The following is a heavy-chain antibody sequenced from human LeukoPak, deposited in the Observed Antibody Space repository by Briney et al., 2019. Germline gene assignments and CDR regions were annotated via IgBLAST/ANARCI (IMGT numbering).Heavy chain of an antibody. CDR1: GFTFGDHA. CDR3: SRGPIQLCLYYCMDV. CDR2: IRSKAYRGTT. Sequence: PGRSLRLSCTSSGFTFGDHAMSWVRQAPGKGLEWVGFIRSKAYRGTTEYAACVKGRFTISRDDSKSIAYLQMNSLKTEDTAVYYCSRGPIQLCLYYCMDVWGQGTPVIVSS. V-gene: IGHV3-49*04. D-gene: IGHD5-18*01. J-gene: IGHJ6*02.